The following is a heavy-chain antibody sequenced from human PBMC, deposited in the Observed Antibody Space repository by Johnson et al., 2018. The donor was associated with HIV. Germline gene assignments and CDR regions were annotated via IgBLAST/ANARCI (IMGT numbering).Heavy chain of an antibody. D-gene: IGHD3-9*01. Sequence: QVQLVESGGGVVQPGRSLRLSCAASAFTFSSYAMHWVRQAPGKWLEWVALISYDGSNKYYADSVKGRFSISRDNSKNTLYLQMNSLRVEDTAVYYCMTDILTGYYNPDAFDIWGPGTLVTVSS. J-gene: IGHJ3*02. CDR2: ISYDGSNK. CDR1: AFTFSSYA. CDR3: MTDILTGYYNPDAFDI. V-gene: IGHV3-30-3*02.